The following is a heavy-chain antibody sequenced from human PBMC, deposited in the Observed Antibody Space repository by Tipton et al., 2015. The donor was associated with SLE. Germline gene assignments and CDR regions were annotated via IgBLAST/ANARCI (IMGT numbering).Heavy chain of an antibody. CDR1: GGSFSGYY. CDR3: ARHEGYCSSTSCYAGWFDP. CDR2: INHSGST. V-gene: IGHV4-34*01. D-gene: IGHD2-2*01. J-gene: IGHJ5*02. Sequence: TLSLTCAVYGGSFSGYYWSWIRQPPGKGLEWIGEINHSGSTNYNPSLKSRVTISVDTSKNQFSLKLSSVTAADTAVYYCARHEGYCSSTSCYAGWFDPWGQGTLVTVSS.